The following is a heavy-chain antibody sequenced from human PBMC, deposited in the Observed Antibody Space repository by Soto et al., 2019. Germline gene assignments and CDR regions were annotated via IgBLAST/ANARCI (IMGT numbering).Heavy chain of an antibody. CDR1: GGSISSGDYY. D-gene: IGHD2-2*01. CDR3: ARGGDIVVVPASWFDP. J-gene: IGHJ5*02. Sequence: PSETLSLTCTVSGGSISSGDYYWSWIRQPPGKGLEWIGYIYYSGSTYYNPSLKSRVTISVDTSKNQFSLKLSSVTAADTAVYYCARGGDIVVVPASWFDPCGQGTLVTVSS. CDR2: IYYSGST. V-gene: IGHV4-30-4*01.